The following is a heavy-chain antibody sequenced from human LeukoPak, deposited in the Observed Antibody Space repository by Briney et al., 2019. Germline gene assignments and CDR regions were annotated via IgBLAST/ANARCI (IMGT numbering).Heavy chain of an antibody. Sequence: SQTLSLTCAISGDSVSSNSAAWNWIRQSPSRGLEWLGRTYYWSKWYNDYAVSVKSRITINPDTSKNQFSLQLNSVTPEDTAVYYCAREATVFHYYYYGMDVWGQGTTVTVSS. CDR3: AREATVFHYYYYGMDV. V-gene: IGHV6-1*01. CDR2: TYYWSKWYN. J-gene: IGHJ6*02. CDR1: GDSVSSNSAA. D-gene: IGHD4-17*01.